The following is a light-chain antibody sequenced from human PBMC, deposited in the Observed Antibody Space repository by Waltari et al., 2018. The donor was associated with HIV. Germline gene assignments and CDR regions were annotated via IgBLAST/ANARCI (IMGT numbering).Light chain of an antibody. J-gene: IGLJ2*01. CDR2: KVD. CDR3: ASYTANDTVI. Sequence: SGLTQPVSLSGFPGQSITISCTGADPDFGFSNFISWYQQQPGKVPKVILSKVDRRASGISHRFSGSKSGNTASLTISGLQTEDEAVYYCASYTANDTVIFAGGTTVTVL. V-gene: IGLV2-14*01. CDR1: DPDFGFSNF.